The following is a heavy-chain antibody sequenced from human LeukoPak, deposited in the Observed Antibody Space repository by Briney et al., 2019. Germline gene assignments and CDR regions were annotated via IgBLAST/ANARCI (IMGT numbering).Heavy chain of an antibody. D-gene: IGHD3-9*01. V-gene: IGHV4-31*03. CDR1: GGSISNGGYY. CDR3: AREPNYDILTGYVY. J-gene: IGHJ4*02. CDR2: IYYNGST. Sequence: SETLSLTCTVSGGSISNGGYYWSWIRQHPGKGLESIGYIYYNGSTYYNPSLKSRVTISLDTSKNQFSLKLSSVTAADTAVYYCAREPNYDILTGYVYWGQGTLVTVSS.